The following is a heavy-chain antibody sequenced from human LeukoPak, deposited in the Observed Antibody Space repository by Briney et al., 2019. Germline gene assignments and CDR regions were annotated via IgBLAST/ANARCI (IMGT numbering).Heavy chain of an antibody. D-gene: IGHD5-18*01. CDR3: ARVQGRYSYGSGFDY. V-gene: IGHV3-30*04. CDR2: ISYDGSNK. J-gene: IGHJ4*02. CDR1: GFTFSSYA. Sequence: GGTLRLSCAASGFTFSSYAMHWVRQAPGKGLEWVAVISYDGSNKYYADSVKGRFTISRDNSKNTLYLQMNSLRAEDTAVYYCARVQGRYSYGSGFDYWGQGTLVTVSS.